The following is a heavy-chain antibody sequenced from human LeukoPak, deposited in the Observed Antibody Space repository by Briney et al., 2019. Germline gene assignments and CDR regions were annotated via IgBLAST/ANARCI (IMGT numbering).Heavy chain of an antibody. D-gene: IGHD4-17*01. CDR1: GGSFSGYY. J-gene: IGHJ4*02. CDR2: IYYSGST. CDR3: ASSPRVAGPRYYGDYYLDY. V-gene: IGHV4-59*01. Sequence: ETLSLTCAVYGGSFSGYYWSWIRQPPGKGLGWIGYIYYSGSTNYNPSLKSRVTISVDTSKNQFSLKLSSVTAADTAVYYCASSPRVAGPRYYGDYYLDYWGQGTLVTVSS.